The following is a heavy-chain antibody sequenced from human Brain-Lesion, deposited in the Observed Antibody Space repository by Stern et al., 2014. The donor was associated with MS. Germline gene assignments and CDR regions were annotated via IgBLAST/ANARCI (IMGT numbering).Heavy chain of an antibody. Sequence: VQLVESGPGLVKPSQTLSLSCTVSGGSISSGGYYWSWIRQPAGKGLEWIGRIFNSGSTSYNPSLQRRGTILKDTFKNQFSLRLNSMTAADTAVYYCARGRVVPGFQYYATDVWGQGTTVIVSS. D-gene: IGHD2-2*01. V-gene: IGHV4-61*02. CDR2: IFNSGST. J-gene: IGHJ6*02. CDR3: ARGRVVPGFQYYATDV. CDR1: GGSISSGGYY.